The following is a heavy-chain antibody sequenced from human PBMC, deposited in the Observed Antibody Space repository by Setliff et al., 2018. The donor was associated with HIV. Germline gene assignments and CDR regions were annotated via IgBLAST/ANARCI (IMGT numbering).Heavy chain of an antibody. V-gene: IGHV4-34*01. CDR3: TRGRLYSGPHF. CDR1: GGSFSGYY. Sequence: SETLSLTCAVYGGSFSGYYWTWIRQPPGKGLEWIGDINHSGITNYNPSLKSRVTISVDTSKNQFSLKLGSVAAADTAMYYCTRGRLYSGPHFWGQGTLVTVSS. J-gene: IGHJ4*02. CDR2: INHSGIT. D-gene: IGHD5-12*01.